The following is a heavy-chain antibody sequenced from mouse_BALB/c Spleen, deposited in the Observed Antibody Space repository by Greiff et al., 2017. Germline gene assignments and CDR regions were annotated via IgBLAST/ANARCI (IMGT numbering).Heavy chain of an antibody. D-gene: IGHD2-3*01. CDR2: INPGSGGT. CDR1: GYAFTNYL. Sequence: QVQLQQSGAELVRPGTSVKVSCKASGYAFTNYLIEWVKQRPGQGLEWIGVINPGSGGTNYNEKFKGKATLTADKSSSTAYMQLSSLTSDDSAVYFCARMDGGYYVYWGQGTLVTVSA. CDR3: ARMDGGYYVY. J-gene: IGHJ3*01. V-gene: IGHV1-54*01.